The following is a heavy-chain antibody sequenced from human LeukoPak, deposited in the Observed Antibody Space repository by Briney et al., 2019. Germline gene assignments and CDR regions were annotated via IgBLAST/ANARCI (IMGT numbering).Heavy chain of an antibody. V-gene: IGHV1-2*02. CDR3: ARGGYYDFWGGYFTFDY. D-gene: IGHD3-3*01. J-gene: IGHJ4*02. Sequence: GASVKVSCKASGYTFTGYYMHWVRQAPGQGLEWMGWINPNSGGTNYAQKFQGRVTMTRDTSISTAYMELSRLRSDDTAVYYCARGGYYDFWGGYFTFDYWGQGTLVTVSS. CDR2: INPNSGGT. CDR1: GYTFTGYY.